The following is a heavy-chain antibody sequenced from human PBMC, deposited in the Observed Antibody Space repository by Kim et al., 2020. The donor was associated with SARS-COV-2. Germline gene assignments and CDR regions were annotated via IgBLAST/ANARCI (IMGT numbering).Heavy chain of an antibody. J-gene: IGHJ4*02. CDR2: IYSGGSST. CDR1: GFTFATYA. V-gene: IGHV3-23*03. D-gene: IGHD6-19*01. CDR3: AKLSRIAVAGSWTYFDY. Sequence: GGSLRLSCAASGFTFATYAMSWLRQAPGKGLEWISLIYSGGSSTSYADSVKGRFTISRDNSKNTLYLQMNSLTAEDTAVYYCAKLSRIAVAGSWTYFDYWGQGTLVTISS.